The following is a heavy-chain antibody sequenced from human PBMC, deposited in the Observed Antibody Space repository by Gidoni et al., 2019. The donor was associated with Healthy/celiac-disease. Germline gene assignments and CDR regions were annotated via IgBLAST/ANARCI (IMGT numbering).Heavy chain of an antibody. V-gene: IGHV3-30*18. Sequence: QVQLVESGGGVVQPGRSLRLSCAASGFTFSRYGMHWVRQAPGKGLEGVAVISYDGSNKYYADSVKGRFTISRDNSKNTLYLQMNSLRAEDTAVYYCAKDGYDILTGYYTSYYYYYMDVWGKGTTVTVSS. CDR3: AKDGYDILTGYYTSYYYYYMDV. CDR1: GFTFSRYG. J-gene: IGHJ6*03. D-gene: IGHD3-9*01. CDR2: ISYDGSNK.